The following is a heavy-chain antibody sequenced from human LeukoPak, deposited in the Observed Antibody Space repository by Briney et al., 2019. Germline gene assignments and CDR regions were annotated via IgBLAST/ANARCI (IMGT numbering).Heavy chain of an antibody. V-gene: IGHV1-46*01. CDR2: TNPSGGST. J-gene: IGHJ4*02. D-gene: IGHD3-16*02. CDR3: ARGGIVRITFGGVIVTDYFDY. Sequence: ASVKVSCKASGYTFTSYYMHWVRQAPGQGLEWMGITNPSGGSTSYAQKFQGRVTMTRDTSTSTVYMELSSLRSEDTAVYYCARGGIVRITFGGVIVTDYFDYWGQGTLVTVSS. CDR1: GYTFTSYY.